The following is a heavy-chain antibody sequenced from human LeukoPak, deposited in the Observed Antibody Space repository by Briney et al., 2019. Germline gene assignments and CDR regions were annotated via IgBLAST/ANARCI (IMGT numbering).Heavy chain of an antibody. CDR2: ISSSGSTI. J-gene: IGHJ4*02. Sequence: GGSLRLSCAASGFTFSDYYMTWIRQAPGKGLEWVSYISSSGSTIYYADSVKGRFTISRDNAKNSLFLQLNSLRAEDTAVYYCATYRQVLLPFESWGQGTLVTVSS. CDR3: ATYRQVLLPFES. CDR1: GFTFSDYY. V-gene: IGHV3-11*04. D-gene: IGHD2-8*02.